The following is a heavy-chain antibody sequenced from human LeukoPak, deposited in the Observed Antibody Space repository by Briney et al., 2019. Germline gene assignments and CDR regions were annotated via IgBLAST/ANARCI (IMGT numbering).Heavy chain of an antibody. J-gene: IGHJ4*02. V-gene: IGHV3-15*01. D-gene: IGHD3-10*02. CDR2: IKSKTDGGTT. CDR3: TTVFGELLGDY. Sequence: PGGSLRLSCAASGFTFSDEYMSWIRQAPGKGLEWVGRIKSKTDGGTTDYAAPVKGRFTISRDDSKNTLYLQMNSLKTEDTAVYYCTTVFGELLGDYWGQGTLVTVSS. CDR1: GFTFSDEY.